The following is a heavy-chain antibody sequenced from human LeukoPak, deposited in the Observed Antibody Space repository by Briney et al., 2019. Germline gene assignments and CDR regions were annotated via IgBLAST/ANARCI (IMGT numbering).Heavy chain of an antibody. CDR1: GGSFSGYY. J-gene: IGHJ4*02. D-gene: IGHD3-22*01. CDR3: ARRDYYDSSGFGN. Sequence: SETLSLTCAVYGGSFSGYYWSWIRQPPGKGLEWIGEINHSGSTNYNPSLKSRVTISVDTSKNQFSLKLSSVTAADTAVYYCARRDYYDSSGFGNWGQGTQVTVSS. CDR2: INHSGST. V-gene: IGHV4-34*01.